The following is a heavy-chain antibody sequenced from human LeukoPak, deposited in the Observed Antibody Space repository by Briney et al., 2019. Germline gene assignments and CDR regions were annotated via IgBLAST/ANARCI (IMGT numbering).Heavy chain of an antibody. D-gene: IGHD5-18*01. CDR2: IYYSGST. CDR1: GGSISSSSYY. J-gene: IGHJ4*02. Sequence: SETLSLTCTVSGGSISSSSYYWSWIRQPPGKGLEWIGYIYYSGSTNYNPSLKSRVTISVDTSKNQFSLKLSSVTAADTAVYYCARGGTAMVLPFDYWDQGTLVTVSS. CDR3: ARGGTAMVLPFDY. V-gene: IGHV4-61*01.